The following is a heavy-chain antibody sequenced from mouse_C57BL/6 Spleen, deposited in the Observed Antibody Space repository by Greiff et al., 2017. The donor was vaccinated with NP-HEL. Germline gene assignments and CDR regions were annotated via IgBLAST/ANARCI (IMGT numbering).Heavy chain of an antibody. CDR1: GFSLTSYA. CDR3: ARIYYYGSSYAMDY. J-gene: IGHJ4*01. D-gene: IGHD1-1*01. CDR2: IWTGGGT. Sequence: VKLVESGPGLVAPSQSLSITCTVSGFSLTSYAISWVRQPPGKGLEWLGVIWTGGGTNYNSALKSRLSISKDNSKSQVFLKMNSLQTDDTARYYCARIYYYGSSYAMDYWGQGTSVTVSS. V-gene: IGHV2-9-1*01.